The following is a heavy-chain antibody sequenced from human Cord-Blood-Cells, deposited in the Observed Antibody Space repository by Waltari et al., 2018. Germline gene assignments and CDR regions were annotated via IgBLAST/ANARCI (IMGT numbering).Heavy chain of an antibody. CDR2: IYWDDDK. Sequence: QITLKESGPTLVKPTQTLTLTCTFSGFSLSTSGVGVGWIRQPPGQALEWLALIYWDDDKRYSPSLKSRLTITKDTSKNQVVLTMTNMDPVDTATYYCAQDMYYYDSSGYYTAEYFQHWDQGTLVTVSS. J-gene: IGHJ1*01. CDR3: AQDMYYYDSSGYYTAEYFQH. CDR1: GFSLSTSGVG. D-gene: IGHD3-22*01. V-gene: IGHV2-5*02.